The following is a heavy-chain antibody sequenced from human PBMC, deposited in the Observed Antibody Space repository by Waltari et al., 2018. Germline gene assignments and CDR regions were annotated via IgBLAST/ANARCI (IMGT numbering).Heavy chain of an antibody. CDR2: IYTSGST. V-gene: IGHV4-4*07. Sequence: QVQLQESGPGLVKPSETLSLTCTVSGGSIWSYYWRRLRQPAGKALEGMGHIYTSGSTNFNPPLKSRVTMSVDTSKNQFSLELSSVTAAGTAVYYCAREGAIFGVDLWGQGTLVTVSS. D-gene: IGHD3-3*01. J-gene: IGHJ4*02. CDR3: AREGAIFGVDL. CDR1: GGSIWSYY.